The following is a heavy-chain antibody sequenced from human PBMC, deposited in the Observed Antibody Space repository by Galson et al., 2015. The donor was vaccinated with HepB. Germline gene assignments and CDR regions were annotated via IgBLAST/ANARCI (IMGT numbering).Heavy chain of an antibody. Sequence: SVKVSCKASGYTFSNYFMHWVRQSPGQGLEWMGIINPNDGTTDYAQKFRCRVNLTRDTSPSTLHIMELGSLKSEDTAVYYCARGGQPFRGLYYWGRGTLVTVSS. CDR1: GYTFSNYF. D-gene: IGHD2/OR15-2a*01. CDR2: INPNDGTT. J-gene: IGHJ4*02. CDR3: ARGGQPFRGLYY. V-gene: IGHV1-46*01.